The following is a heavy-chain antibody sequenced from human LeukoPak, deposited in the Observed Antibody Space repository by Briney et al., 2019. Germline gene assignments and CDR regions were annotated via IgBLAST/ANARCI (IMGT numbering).Heavy chain of an antibody. V-gene: IGHV5-51*01. CDR1: GYSFTSYW. D-gene: IGHD5-18*01. J-gene: IGHJ4*02. CDR3: ARQGGRIQLWSYFDY. Sequence: GESLKTSCKGSGYSFTSYWIGWVRQMPGKGLEWMGIIYPGDSDTRYSPSFQGQVTISADKSISTAYLQWSSLKASDTAMYYCARQGGRIQLWSYFDYWGQGTLVTVSS. CDR2: IYPGDSDT.